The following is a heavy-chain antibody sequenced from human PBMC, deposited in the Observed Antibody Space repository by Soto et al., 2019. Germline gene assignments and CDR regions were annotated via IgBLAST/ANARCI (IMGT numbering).Heavy chain of an antibody. CDR1: GGSISSGGYY. CDR2: IYYSGST. D-gene: IGHD3-22*01. V-gene: IGHV4-31*03. CDR3: ASIGPAYYYDSSGYSIDY. J-gene: IGHJ4*02. Sequence: SETLSLTCTVSGGSISSGGYYWSWIRQHPGKGLEWIGYIYYSGSTYYNPSLKSRVTISVDTSKNQFSLKLSSVTAADTAVYYCASIGPAYYYDSSGYSIDYWGQGTLVTV.